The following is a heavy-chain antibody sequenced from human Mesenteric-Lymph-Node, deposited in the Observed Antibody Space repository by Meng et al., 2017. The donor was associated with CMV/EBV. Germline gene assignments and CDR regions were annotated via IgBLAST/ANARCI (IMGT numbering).Heavy chain of an antibody. J-gene: IGHJ4*02. D-gene: IGHD2-2*01. CDR3: ARGPRGVVVPAAIGN. CDR1: GFTFSDYY. CDR2: ISSSSSYI. V-gene: IGHV3-11*06. Sequence: GGSLRLSCAASGFTFSDYYMSWIRQAPGKGLEWVSSISSSSSYIYYADSVKGRFTISRDNAKNSLYLQMNSLRAEDTAVYYCARGPRGVVVPAAIGNWGQGTLVTVSS.